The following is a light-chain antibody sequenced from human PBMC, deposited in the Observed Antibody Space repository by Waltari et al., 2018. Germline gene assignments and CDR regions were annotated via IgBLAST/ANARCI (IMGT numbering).Light chain of an antibody. CDR1: DSVFNY. V-gene: IGKV3-11*01. J-gene: IGKJ4*01. CDR3: QQGSILPLT. CDR2: DTS. Sequence: EIVLTQSPVTLSLSAGESATLSCSATDSVFNYLAWYQQKPGQSPRILIYDTSTRATGIPARFSGSGSGTDFTLTISNLEAEDFALYYCQQGSILPLTFGGGTKVEIK.